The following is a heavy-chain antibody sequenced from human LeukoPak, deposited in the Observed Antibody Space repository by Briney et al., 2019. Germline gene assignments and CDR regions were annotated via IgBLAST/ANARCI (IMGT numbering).Heavy chain of an antibody. V-gene: IGHV1-69*13. CDR3: ASQEEWDTAMNHPIDN. Sequence: SVKVSCKASGGTFSSYAISWVRQAPGQGLEWMGGIIPIFGTANYAQKFQGRVTITADESTSTAYMELSSLRSEDTAVYYCASQEEWDTAMNHPIDNWGQGTLVTVSS. CDR2: IIPIFGTA. CDR1: GGTFSSYA. D-gene: IGHD5-18*01. J-gene: IGHJ4*02.